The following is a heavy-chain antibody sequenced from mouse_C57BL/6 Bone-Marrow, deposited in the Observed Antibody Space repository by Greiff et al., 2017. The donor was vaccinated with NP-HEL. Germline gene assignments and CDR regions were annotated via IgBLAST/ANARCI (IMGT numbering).Heavy chain of an antibody. V-gene: IGHV1-72*01. J-gene: IGHJ4*01. CDR1: GYTFTSYW. D-gene: IGHD2-1*01. CDR3: ARGDYGNLYAMDY. Sequence: QVQLQQSGAELVKPGASVKLSCKASGYTFTSYWMHWVKQRPGRGLEWIGRIDPNSGGTTYNEKFKSKATLTVDKPSSTAYMQLSSLTPEDSAVYYCARGDYGNLYAMDYWGQGTAVTVSS. CDR2: IDPNSGGT.